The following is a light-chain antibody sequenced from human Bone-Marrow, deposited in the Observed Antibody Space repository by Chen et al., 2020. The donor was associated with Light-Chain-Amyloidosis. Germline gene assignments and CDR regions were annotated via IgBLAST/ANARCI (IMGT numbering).Light chain of an antibody. Sequence: QSALTQPASVSGSPGQSITISCTGTSSDVGGDNHVSCYQQHPDKAPKLMIYEVTNRPSWVPDRFSGSKSDNTASLTICGLQTADEADYFCSSYTITNTLVFGSGTRVTVL. CDR3: SSYTITNTLV. J-gene: IGLJ1*01. CDR2: EVT. V-gene: IGLV2-14*01. CDR1: SSDVGGDNH.